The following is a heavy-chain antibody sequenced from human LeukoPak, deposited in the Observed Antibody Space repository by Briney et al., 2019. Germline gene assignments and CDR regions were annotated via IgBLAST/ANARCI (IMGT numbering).Heavy chain of an antibody. J-gene: IGHJ5*02. V-gene: IGHV1-69*05. CDR3: ARVGYGHTEGWFDP. Sequence: SVKVSCKASGGTFSSYAISWVRQAPGQGLEWMGGIIPIFGAANYAQKLQGRVTMTTDTSTSTAYMEPRSLRSDDTAVYYCARVGYGHTEGWFDPWGQGTLVTVSS. CDR2: IIPIFGAA. CDR1: GGTFSSYA. D-gene: IGHD5-18*01.